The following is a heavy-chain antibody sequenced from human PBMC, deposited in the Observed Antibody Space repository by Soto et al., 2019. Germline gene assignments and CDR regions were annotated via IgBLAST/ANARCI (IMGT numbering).Heavy chain of an antibody. J-gene: IGHJ5*02. D-gene: IGHD3-9*01. CDR1: GFTFSSYG. Sequence: GGTLRLSCAASGFTFSSYGMHWVRQAPGKGLEWVAVIWYDGSNKYYADSVKGRFTISRDNSKNTLYLQMNSLRAEDTAVYYCASGFNDIFTGYSHGFYPRAQGTLVTVSS. CDR2: IWYDGSNK. CDR3: ASGFNDIFTGYSHGFYP. V-gene: IGHV3-33*01.